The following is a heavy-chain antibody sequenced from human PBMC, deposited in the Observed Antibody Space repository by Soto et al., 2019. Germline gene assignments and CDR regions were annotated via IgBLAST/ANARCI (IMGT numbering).Heavy chain of an antibody. CDR1: GFTFSSYS. CDR2: ISSSSTI. CDR3: ARDRGYSSSWFDY. V-gene: IGHV3-48*02. D-gene: IGHD6-13*01. Sequence: GGSLRLSCAASGFTFSSYSMNWVRQAPGKGLEWVSYISSSSTIYYADSVKGRFTISRDNAKNSLYLQMNSLRDEDTAVYYCARDRGYSSSWFDYWGQGTLVTVSS. J-gene: IGHJ4*02.